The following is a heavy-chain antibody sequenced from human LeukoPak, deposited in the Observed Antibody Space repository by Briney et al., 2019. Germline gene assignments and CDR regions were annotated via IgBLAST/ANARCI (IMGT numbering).Heavy chain of an antibody. CDR1: GFTFSSYS. CDR3: ARVAAFGSGIAVAGNSLYFDY. D-gene: IGHD6-19*01. J-gene: IGHJ4*02. CDR2: ISSSSSYI. V-gene: IGHV3-21*01. Sequence: GGSLRLSCAASGFTFSSYSTNWVRQAPGKGLEWVSSISSSSSYIYYADSVKGRFTISRDNAKNSLYLQMNSLRAEDTAVYYCARVAAFGSGIAVAGNSLYFDYWGQGTLVTVSS.